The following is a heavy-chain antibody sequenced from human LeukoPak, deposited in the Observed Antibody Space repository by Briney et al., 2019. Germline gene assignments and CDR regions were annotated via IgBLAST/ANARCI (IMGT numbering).Heavy chain of an antibody. CDR1: GYTFTNYD. Sequence: ASVKVSCKASGYTFTNYDINWVRQATGQGLEWMGWMNPNSGNTNYAQKFQGRVTMTRNTSISTAYMELSSLRSEDTAVYYCARVKRYYDSSGYYYTSWFDPWGQGTLVTVSS. CDR2: MNPNSGNT. D-gene: IGHD3-22*01. J-gene: IGHJ5*02. V-gene: IGHV1-8*01. CDR3: ARVKRYYDSSGYYYTSWFDP.